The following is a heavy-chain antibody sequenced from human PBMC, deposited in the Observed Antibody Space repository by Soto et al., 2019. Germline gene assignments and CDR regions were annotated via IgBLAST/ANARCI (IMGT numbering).Heavy chain of an antibody. CDR1: GYSFTSYW. CDR3: ARSRRGAYSSGWYSPSGYYNYGIDV. D-gene: IGHD6-19*01. CDR2: IYPGDSDT. Sequence: GESLKISCKGSGYSFTSYWIGWVRQMPGKGLEWMGVIYPGDSDTRYSPSFQGQVTISADKSISTAYLQWTSLKASDTAMYYCARSRRGAYSSGWYSPSGYYNYGIDVWGQGTKVTVSS. J-gene: IGHJ6*02. V-gene: IGHV5-51*01.